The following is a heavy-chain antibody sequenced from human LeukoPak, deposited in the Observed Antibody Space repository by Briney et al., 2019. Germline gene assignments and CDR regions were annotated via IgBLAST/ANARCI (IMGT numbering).Heavy chain of an antibody. V-gene: IGHV3-74*01. J-gene: IGHJ5*02. CDR3: ARVGVYYGSGSYYSWFDP. CDR1: GFTFSSYW. CDR2: INSDGSST. Sequence: GGSLRLSCAASGFTFSSYWMHWVRQAPGKGLVWVSRINSDGSSTSYADSVKGRFTISRDNAKNTLYLQMNSLRAEDTAVYYCARVGVYYGSGSYYSWFDPWGQGTLVTVSS. D-gene: IGHD3-10*01.